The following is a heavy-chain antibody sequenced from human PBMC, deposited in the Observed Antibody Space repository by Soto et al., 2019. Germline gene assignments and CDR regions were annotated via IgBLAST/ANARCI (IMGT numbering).Heavy chain of an antibody. CDR2: IYYSGST. CDR1: GGSISSSDYY. V-gene: IGHV4-39*01. Sequence: SETLSLTCTVSGGSISSSDYYWGWIRQPPGKGLEWIGSIYYSGSTYYNPSLKSRVTISVDTSKNQFSLKLTSVTAADTAVYYCTAMVTMYWGQGTLVTVSS. CDR3: TAMVTMY. J-gene: IGHJ4*02. D-gene: IGHD5-18*01.